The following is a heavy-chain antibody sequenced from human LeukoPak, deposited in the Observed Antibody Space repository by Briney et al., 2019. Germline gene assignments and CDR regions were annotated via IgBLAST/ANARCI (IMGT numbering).Heavy chain of an antibody. D-gene: IGHD3-16*01. V-gene: IGHV1-18*01. CDR3: AREWGIDF. CDR1: GYTFSNYA. CDR2: ISAYNGNA. Sequence: ASVKVSCKASGYTFSNYAISWVRQAPGRGLEWMGWISAYNGNAHYAQELQDRVTMTTDTSTSTAYMEVRSLRSDDTAVYYCAREWGIDFWGQGTLVTVSS. J-gene: IGHJ4*02.